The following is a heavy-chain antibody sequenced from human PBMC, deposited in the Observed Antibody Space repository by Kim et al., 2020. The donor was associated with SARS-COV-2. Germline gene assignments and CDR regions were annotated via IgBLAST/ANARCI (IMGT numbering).Heavy chain of an antibody. V-gene: IGHV3-23*01. D-gene: IGHD6-19*01. CDR3: AKMYSSGGDPRGIDY. CDR1: GFTFSSYA. CDR2: ISGSGGSR. Sequence: GGSLRLSCAASGFTFSSYAMSWVRQAPGKGLEWVSDISGSGGSRYYADSVKGRFTISRDNSKNTLYLQMNSLRAEDTAVYYCAKMYSSGGDPRGIDYWGQVTLVTVSS. J-gene: IGHJ4*02.